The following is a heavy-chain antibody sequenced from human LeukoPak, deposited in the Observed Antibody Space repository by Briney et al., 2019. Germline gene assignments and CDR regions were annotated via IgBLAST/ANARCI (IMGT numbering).Heavy chain of an antibody. D-gene: IGHD4-11*01. J-gene: IGHJ6*03. Sequence: GGSLRLSCAASGFTFSSYSMNWVRQAPGKGLEWVSYISSSSSTIYYADSVKGRFTISRDNAKNSLYLQMNSLRAEDTAVYYCARVGYSNYLLIYYYYYMDVWGKGTTVTVSS. V-gene: IGHV3-48*01. CDR3: ARVGYSNYLLIYYYYYMDV. CDR2: ISSSSSTI. CDR1: GFTFSSYS.